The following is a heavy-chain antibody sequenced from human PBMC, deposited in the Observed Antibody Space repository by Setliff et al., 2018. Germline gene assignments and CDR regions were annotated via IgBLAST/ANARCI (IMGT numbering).Heavy chain of an antibody. CDR3: ARECYSSSWYGDYYYYGMDV. CDR1: GYTFTSYD. Sequence: GASVKVSCKASGYTFTSYDINWVRQATGQGLEWMGWMNPNSGNTGYAQKFQGRVTMTRNTSISTAYMELSSLRSEDTAVYYCARECYSSSWYGDYYYYGMDVWGQGTTGTVSS. D-gene: IGHD6-13*01. V-gene: IGHV1-8*02. CDR2: MNPNSGNT. J-gene: IGHJ6*02.